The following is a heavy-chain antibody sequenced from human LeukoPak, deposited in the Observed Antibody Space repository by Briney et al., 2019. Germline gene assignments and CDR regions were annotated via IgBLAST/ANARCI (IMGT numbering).Heavy chain of an antibody. V-gene: IGHV1-8*01. CDR1: GYTFTSYD. D-gene: IGHD3-9*01. CDR2: MNPNNGNT. J-gene: IGHJ5*02. CDR3: ARGAFLLQYKRNFDP. Sequence: GASVKVSCKASGYTFTSYDINWVRQATGQGLEWMGWMNPNNGNTGYAQKFQGRVTMTRNTSISTAHMELSSLRSEDTAVYYCARGAFLLQYKRNFDPWGQGTLVTVSS.